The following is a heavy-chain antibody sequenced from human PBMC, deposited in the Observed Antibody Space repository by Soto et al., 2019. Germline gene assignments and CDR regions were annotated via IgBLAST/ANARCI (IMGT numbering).Heavy chain of an antibody. Sequence: SVKVSCKASGYTFTGYHLYWGRQAPGQGLEWMGWINPNSGGTNYAQKFQGRVTMTRDTSINTAYMELNSLRSDDTAVYYCATPRSPNSRDGCDSWGQGTMVTVSS. D-gene: IGHD1-7*01. CDR2: INPNSGGT. CDR1: GYTFTGYH. CDR3: ATPRSPNSRDGCDS. V-gene: IGHV1-2*02. J-gene: IGHJ3*01.